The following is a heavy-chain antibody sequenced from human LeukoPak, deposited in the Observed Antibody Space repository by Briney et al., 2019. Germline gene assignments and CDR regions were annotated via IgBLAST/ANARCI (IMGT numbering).Heavy chain of an antibody. CDR2: MNPNSGNT. J-gene: IGHJ4*02. Sequence: GASVKVSCKASGYTFTSYDINWVRQATGQGLEWMGWMNPNSGNTGYARKFQGRVTMTRNTSISTAYMELSSLRSEDTAVYYCAAGIAAAGTFYWGQGTLVTVSS. D-gene: IGHD6-13*01. V-gene: IGHV1-8*01. CDR1: GYTFTSYD. CDR3: AAGIAAAGTFY.